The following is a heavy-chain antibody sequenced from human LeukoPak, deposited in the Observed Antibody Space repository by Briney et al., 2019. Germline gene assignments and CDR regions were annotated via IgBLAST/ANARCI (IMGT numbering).Heavy chain of an antibody. D-gene: IGHD6-19*01. Sequence: GGSLRLSCAAYGFTFSSYSMSWVRQAPGKGLEWVSAISSGGITYYADSVKGRFTISRDNSKNTLYLQMNSLRAEDTAVYYCAKRSAESSGYFDSWGQGALVTVSS. CDR2: ISSGGIT. J-gene: IGHJ4*02. CDR1: GFTFSSYS. V-gene: IGHV3-23*01. CDR3: AKRSAESSGYFDS.